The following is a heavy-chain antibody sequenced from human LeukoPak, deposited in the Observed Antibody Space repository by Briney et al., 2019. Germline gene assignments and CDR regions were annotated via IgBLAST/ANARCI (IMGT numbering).Heavy chain of an antibody. D-gene: IGHD5-18*01. V-gene: IGHV3-66*01. Sequence: PGGSLRLSCAASGFTVSTNYMSWLRQAPGKGLEWVSIIYSGGSPYYADSVKGRFTTSRDNSKNALDLQMSSLRAEDTAVYYCATAGGYTYGTGGYWGQGTLVTVSS. CDR3: ATAGGYTYGTGGY. CDR1: GFTVSTNY. CDR2: IYSGGSP. J-gene: IGHJ4*02.